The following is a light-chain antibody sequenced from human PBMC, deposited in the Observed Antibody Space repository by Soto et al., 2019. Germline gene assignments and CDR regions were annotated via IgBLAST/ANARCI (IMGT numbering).Light chain of an antibody. V-gene: IGKV1-5*03. CDR1: QSVSIW. CDR3: QQHASYPRD. J-gene: IGKJ1*01. Sequence: DIQMTQSPSTLSASGGDRVTISCRASQSVSIWLAWYQQKPGRAPKLLIYKSSILESGVPSRFSGTGSGTEFTLTISSLQPEDFATYYCQQHASYPRDFGQGTKVDIK. CDR2: KSS.